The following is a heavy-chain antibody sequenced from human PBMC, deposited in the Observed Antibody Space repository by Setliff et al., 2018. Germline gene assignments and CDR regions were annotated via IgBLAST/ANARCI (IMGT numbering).Heavy chain of an antibody. CDR2: VKSNTDGGAI. D-gene: IGHD2-8*01. CDR3: IVNMVRPVTGLDS. Sequence: PGGSLRLSCAVSGFTFSKAWMHWVRQAPGKGLEWVGRVKSNTDGGAIDYAAPVKGRFTISRDDSDNTLYLQMNSLRMEDTAVYYCIVNMVRPVTGLDSWGPGTLVTVSS. V-gene: IGHV3-15*07. CDR1: GFTFSKAW. J-gene: IGHJ4*02.